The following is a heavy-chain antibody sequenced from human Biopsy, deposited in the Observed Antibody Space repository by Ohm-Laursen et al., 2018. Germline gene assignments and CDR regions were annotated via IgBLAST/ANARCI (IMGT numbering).Heavy chain of an antibody. D-gene: IGHD2-15*01. CDR3: GNEVHGRDY. Sequence: GTLSLTCVVFGKTFRDYQWSWIRQPPGKGLEWIGQINQAGTTNYNPSLKSRVSISADASKYEFSLRLTSVTAADTAVYLCGNEVHGRDYWGLGAQVTVSS. CDR2: INQAGTT. J-gene: IGHJ4*02. V-gene: IGHV4-34*08. CDR1: GKTFRDYQ.